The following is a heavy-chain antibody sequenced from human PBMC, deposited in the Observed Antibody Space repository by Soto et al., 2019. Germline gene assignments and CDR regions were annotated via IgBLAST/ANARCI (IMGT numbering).Heavy chain of an antibody. CDR2: IWYDGGNK. J-gene: IGHJ4*02. Sequence: PGGSLRLSCAASGFTFSNYGMHWVRQAPGKGLEWVAFIWYDGGNKYYAESVKGRFTIPRDNSKNTLYLQMNSLRAEDTAVYYCARDGDANTGFGKDYWGQGTLVTVSS. D-gene: IGHD3-16*01. CDR1: GFTFSNYG. V-gene: IGHV3-33*01. CDR3: ARDGDANTGFGKDY.